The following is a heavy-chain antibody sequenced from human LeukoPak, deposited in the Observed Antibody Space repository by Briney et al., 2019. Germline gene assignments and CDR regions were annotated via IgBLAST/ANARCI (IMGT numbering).Heavy chain of an antibody. CDR2: ISSRGDTI. D-gene: IGHD6-13*01. V-gene: IGHV3-11*04. J-gene: IGHJ1*01. Sequence: GGSLRLSCAASGFTFSDYYMSWIRQAPGKGLEWVSYISSRGDTIYYTDSVKGRFTISRDNAKNSLYLQMNSLRAEDTTVYYCARRLGSSWYRSYFQHWGQGTLVTVSS. CDR3: ARRLGSSWYRSYFQH. CDR1: GFTFSDYY.